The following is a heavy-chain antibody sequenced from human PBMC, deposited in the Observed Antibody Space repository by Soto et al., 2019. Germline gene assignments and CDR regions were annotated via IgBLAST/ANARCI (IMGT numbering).Heavy chain of an antibody. CDR2: ISYDGSNK. CDR1: GFTFSSYG. Sequence: QVQLVESGGGVVQPGRSLGLSCAASGFTFSSYGMHWVRQAPGKGLEWVAVISYDGSNKYYADSVKGRFTISRDNSKNTLYLQMNSLRAEDTAVYYCAKDHVVVTAIHAYYYYYYGMDVWGQGTTVTVSS. CDR3: AKDHVVVTAIHAYYYYYYGMDV. J-gene: IGHJ6*02. D-gene: IGHD2-21*02. V-gene: IGHV3-30*18.